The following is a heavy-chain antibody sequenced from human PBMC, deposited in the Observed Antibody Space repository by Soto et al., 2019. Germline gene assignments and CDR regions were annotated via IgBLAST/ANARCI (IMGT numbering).Heavy chain of an antibody. V-gene: IGHV3-23*01. CDR3: AKDSREYSSSYYFDY. J-gene: IGHJ4*02. D-gene: IGHD6-6*01. Sequence: GGSLRLSCAASGFTFSDHYMSWVSQAQGKGLEWVSAISGSGGSTYYADSVKGRFTISRDNSKNTLYLQMNSLRAEDTAVYYCAKDSREYSSSYYFDYWGQGTLVTVSS. CDR2: ISGSGGST. CDR1: GFTFSDHY.